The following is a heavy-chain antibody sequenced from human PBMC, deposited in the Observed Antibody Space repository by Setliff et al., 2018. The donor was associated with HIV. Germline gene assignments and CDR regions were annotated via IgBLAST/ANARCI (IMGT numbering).Heavy chain of an antibody. Sequence: WASVKVSCKASGYTFTSYAMHWVRQAPGQRLEWMGWINAGNGNTKYSQKFQGRVTITRDTSASTAYMELSSLRSEDTAVYYCARGRRITMIVVARWDAFDIWGQGTMVTVSS. D-gene: IGHD3-22*01. J-gene: IGHJ3*02. V-gene: IGHV1-3*01. CDR1: GYTFTSYA. CDR3: ARGRRITMIVVARWDAFDI. CDR2: INAGNGNT.